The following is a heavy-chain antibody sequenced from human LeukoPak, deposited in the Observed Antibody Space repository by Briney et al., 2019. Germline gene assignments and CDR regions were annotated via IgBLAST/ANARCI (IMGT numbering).Heavy chain of an antibody. CDR2: FDPEDGET. CDR3: ARDWAPKRSYYYDSSGYYGNWFDP. J-gene: IGHJ5*02. CDR1: GYTLTELS. Sequence: ASVKVSCKVSGYTLTELSMHWVRQAPGKGLEWMGGFDPEDGETIYAQKFQGRVTMTEDTSTDTAYMELSSLRSEDTAVYYCARDWAPKRSYYYDSSGYYGNWFDPWGQGTLVTVSS. D-gene: IGHD3-22*01. V-gene: IGHV1-24*01.